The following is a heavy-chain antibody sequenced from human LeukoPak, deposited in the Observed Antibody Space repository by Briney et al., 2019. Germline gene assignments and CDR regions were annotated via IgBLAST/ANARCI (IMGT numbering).Heavy chain of an antibody. J-gene: IGHJ4*02. CDR2: ISSSSSYI. CDR3: ARVTPSAAAGADY. CDR1: GFTFSSYS. Sequence: KPGGSLRLSCAASGFTFSSYSMNWVRQAPGKGLEWVSSISSSSSYIYYADSVKGRFTISRDNAKSSLYLQMNSPRAEDTAVYYCARVTPSAAAGADYWGQGTLVTVSS. D-gene: IGHD6-13*01. V-gene: IGHV3-21*01.